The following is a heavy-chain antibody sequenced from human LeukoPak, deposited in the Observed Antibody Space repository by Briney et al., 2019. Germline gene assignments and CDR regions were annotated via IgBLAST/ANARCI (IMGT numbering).Heavy chain of an antibody. J-gene: IGHJ4*02. CDR3: ASGTQLWHGGY. D-gene: IGHD5-18*01. Sequence: PGESLRLSCAASGFTVSSTYMSWVRQAPGKGLEWVSVIYSGGTTYYADSVKGRLTISRDNSKNTLYLQMNSLRAEDTAVYYCASGTQLWHGGYWGQGTLVTVSS. CDR2: IYSGGTT. CDR1: GFTVSSTY. V-gene: IGHV3-66*02.